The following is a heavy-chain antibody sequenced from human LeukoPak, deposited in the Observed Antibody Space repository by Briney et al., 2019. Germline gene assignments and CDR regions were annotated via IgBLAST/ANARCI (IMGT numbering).Heavy chain of an antibody. Sequence: PGGSLRLSCAASGFSFGTYAMSWVRQAPGKGLEWVSAVSATGGRTFYADSVKGRFTISRDNSKNTLYLQMNSLRAEDTAVYYCAKANPTVTNYWGQGTLVTVAS. V-gene: IGHV3-23*01. CDR1: GFSFGTYA. CDR3: AKANPTVTNY. J-gene: IGHJ4*02. CDR2: VSATGGRT. D-gene: IGHD4-17*01.